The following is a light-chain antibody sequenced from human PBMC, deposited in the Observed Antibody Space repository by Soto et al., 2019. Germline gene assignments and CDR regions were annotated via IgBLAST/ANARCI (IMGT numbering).Light chain of an antibody. J-gene: IGKJ5*01. Sequence: EIVLTQSPATLSLSPGERATLSCRASQSIRSYLAWYQQKPGQAPRLLIYDASNRATGIPTRFSGSGFGTDCTLTISSLEPEDFAVYYCLQRSNWPPITFGQGTRLEI. CDR2: DAS. V-gene: IGKV3-11*01. CDR3: LQRSNWPPIT. CDR1: QSIRSY.